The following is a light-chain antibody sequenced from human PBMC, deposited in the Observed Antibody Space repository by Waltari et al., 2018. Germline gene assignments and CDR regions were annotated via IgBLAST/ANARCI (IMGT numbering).Light chain of an antibody. CDR1: NSHVGSNR. CDR2: RNN. CDR3: AAWDYSLDGHVL. Sequence: QSVLTQPPSASGTPGQRVTISCTGSNSHVGSNRVNWYQQVPGTAPKLLIYRNNQRPSGVPDRVSGSKSGTSASLAISGLQSEDEADYYCAAWDYSLDGHVLFGGGTKLTVL. J-gene: IGLJ2*01. V-gene: IGLV1-44*01.